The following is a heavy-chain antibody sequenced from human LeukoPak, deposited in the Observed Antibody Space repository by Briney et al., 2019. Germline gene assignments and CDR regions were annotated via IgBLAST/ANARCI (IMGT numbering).Heavy chain of an antibody. CDR3: SAALDY. V-gene: IGHV3-15*01. CDR1: GFIFSSAW. D-gene: IGHD2-15*01. CDR2: IKSKTDGGTT. J-gene: IGHJ4*02. Sequence: GGSLRLSCAASGFIFSSAWMTGVCQAPGKGLECVGRIKSKTDGGTTDYAAPVKGRFTISRDDSKNTVYLQMNSLKTEDTAVYYCSAALDYWGQRTLVTVSS.